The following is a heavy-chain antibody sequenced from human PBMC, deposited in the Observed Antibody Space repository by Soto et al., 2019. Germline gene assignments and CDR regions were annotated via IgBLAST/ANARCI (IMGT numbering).Heavy chain of an antibody. J-gene: IGHJ4*02. D-gene: IGHD6-13*01. V-gene: IGHV4-31*03. Sequence: QVQLQESGPGLVKPSQTLSLTCTVSGGSISSGGYYWSWIRQHPGKGLEWIGYIYYSGSTYYNPSLNSRVTISVDTSKNQFSLKLSSVTAADTAVYYCARERWGGIAAAGTGVFDYWGQGTLVTVSS. CDR3: ARERWGGIAAAGTGVFDY. CDR1: GGSISSGGYY. CDR2: IYYSGST.